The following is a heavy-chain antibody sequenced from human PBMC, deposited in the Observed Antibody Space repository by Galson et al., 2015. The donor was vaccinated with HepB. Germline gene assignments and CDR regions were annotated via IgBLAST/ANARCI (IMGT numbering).Heavy chain of an antibody. CDR3: ARPTSSGWYGQDLEY. J-gene: IGHJ4*02. CDR2: INPNNGGT. D-gene: IGHD6-19*01. CDR1: GYTFNDYF. Sequence: SVKVSCKASGYTFNDYFIHWVRQAPGQGLEWMGWINPNNGGTNYAQKFQGRVTMTGDTSISTAYMDLIWLQSDDTAVYYCARPTSSGWYGQDLEYWGQGTLVTASS. V-gene: IGHV1-2*02.